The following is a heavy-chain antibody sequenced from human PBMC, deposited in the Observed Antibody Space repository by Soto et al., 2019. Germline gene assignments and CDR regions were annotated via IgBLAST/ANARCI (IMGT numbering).Heavy chain of an antibody. Sequence: EVQLVESGGGLVQPGGSLRLSCTASGFAVRHNYMTWVRQAPGKGLEWVSLIYSGGDTAYADSVKGRFTISRHTSQNTLYLLRYSVSVQITAVYYGGRKCESLPSGGDVWGNGTAGTVSS. CDR2: IYSGGDT. V-gene: IGHV3-53*04. D-gene: IGHD3-10*01. CDR1: GFAVRHNY. CDR3: GRKCESLPSGGDV. J-gene: IGHJ6*04.